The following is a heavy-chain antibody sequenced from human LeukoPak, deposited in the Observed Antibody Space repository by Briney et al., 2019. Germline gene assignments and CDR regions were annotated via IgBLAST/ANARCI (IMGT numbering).Heavy chain of an antibody. V-gene: IGHV3-30-3*01. Sequence: PGGSLRLSCAASGFTFSSYAMHWVRQAPGKGLEWVAVISYDGSNKYYADSVKGRFTISRDNSKNTLYLQMNSLRAEDTAVYYCARDGQLSGDDFWSGYYGYWGQGTLVTVSS. CDR1: GFTFSSYA. CDR3: ARDGQLSGDDFWSGYYGY. J-gene: IGHJ4*02. D-gene: IGHD3-3*01. CDR2: ISYDGSNK.